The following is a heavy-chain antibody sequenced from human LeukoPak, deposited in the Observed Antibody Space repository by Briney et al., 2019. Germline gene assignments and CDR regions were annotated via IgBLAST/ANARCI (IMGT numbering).Heavy chain of an antibody. J-gene: IGHJ5*02. CDR2: ISAYNGNT. CDR1: GYTFTSYG. CDR3: ARAAGVRFLEWSQDNWLDP. V-gene: IGHV1-18*01. Sequence: ASVKVSCKASGYTFTSYGISWVRQAPGQGLEWMGWISAYNGNTNYAQKLQGRVIMTTDTSTSTAYMELRSLRSDDTAVYYCARAAGVRFLEWSQDNWLDPWGQGTLVTVSS. D-gene: IGHD3-3*01.